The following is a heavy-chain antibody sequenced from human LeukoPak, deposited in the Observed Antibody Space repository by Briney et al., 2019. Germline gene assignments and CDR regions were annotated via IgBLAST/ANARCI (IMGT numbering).Heavy chain of an antibody. CDR3: ARDQEAFDY. CDR1: GYSFTSNY. J-gene: IGHJ4*02. V-gene: IGHV1-46*01. CDR2: IYPRDGST. Sequence: ASVKVSCKASGYSFTSNYVHWVRQAPGQGLEWMGMIYPRDGSTSYAQKFQGRVTVTRDTSTSTVHVELSGLRSEDTAVYYCARDQEAFDYWGQGTLVTVSS.